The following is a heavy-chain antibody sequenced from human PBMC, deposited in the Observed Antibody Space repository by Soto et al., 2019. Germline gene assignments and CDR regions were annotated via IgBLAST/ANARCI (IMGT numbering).Heavy chain of an antibody. D-gene: IGHD3-22*01. J-gene: IGHJ3*02. CDR2: ISAYNGNT. CDR3: AREIGYYDSSGPDAFDS. Sequence: ASVQVSCTSSGSTFPSSGISWVRQAPGQLLEWMGWISAYNGNTNYAQKLQGRVTMTTDTSTSTAYMELRSLRSDDTAVYYCAREIGYYDSSGPDAFDSWGQGTMVTMSP. V-gene: IGHV1-18*04. CDR1: GSTFPSSG.